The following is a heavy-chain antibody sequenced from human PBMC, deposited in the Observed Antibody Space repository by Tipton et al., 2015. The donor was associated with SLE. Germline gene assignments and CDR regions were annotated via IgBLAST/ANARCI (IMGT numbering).Heavy chain of an antibody. J-gene: IGHJ3*02. CDR2: INHSGST. CDR3: ARRSVVGAFDI. Sequence: TLSLTCTVSGGSISSHYWSWIRQPPGKGLEWIGEINHSGSTNYNPSLKSRVTIPVDTSKNQFSLKLSSVTAADTAVYYCARRSVVGAFDIWGQGTMVTVSS. CDR1: GGSISSHY. V-gene: IGHV4-34*01. D-gene: IGHD1-26*01.